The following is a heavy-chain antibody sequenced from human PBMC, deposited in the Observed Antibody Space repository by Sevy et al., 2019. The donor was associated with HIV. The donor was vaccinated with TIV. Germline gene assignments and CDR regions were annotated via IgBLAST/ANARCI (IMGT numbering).Heavy chain of an antibody. V-gene: IGHV3-23*01. CDR1: GFTFSGYA. J-gene: IGHJ5*02. Sequence: GGSMRLSCAASGFTFSGYAMSWVRQAPGKGLEWVSLITGSGSKTYYADSVKGRFTISRDNSKNTVNLQMNSLRVEDTAIYYCAKETSGLFDPWGQGILVTVSS. D-gene: IGHD3-10*01. CDR3: AKETSGLFDP. CDR2: ITGSGSKT.